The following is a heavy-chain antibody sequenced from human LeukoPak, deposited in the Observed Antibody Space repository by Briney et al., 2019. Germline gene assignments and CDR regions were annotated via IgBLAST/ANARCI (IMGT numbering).Heavy chain of an antibody. J-gene: IGHJ4*02. V-gene: IGHV1-46*01. CDR2: INPSGGST. Sequence: ASVKVSCKASGYTFTSYYMHWVRQAPGQGLEWMGIINPSGGSTSYTQKFQGRVTMTRGTSTTTVYMELSSLRSQDTAVYYCARHKEVGDYYYFDYWGQGTLVTVSS. CDR1: GYTFTSYY. D-gene: IGHD2/OR15-2a*01. CDR3: ARHKEVGDYYYFDY.